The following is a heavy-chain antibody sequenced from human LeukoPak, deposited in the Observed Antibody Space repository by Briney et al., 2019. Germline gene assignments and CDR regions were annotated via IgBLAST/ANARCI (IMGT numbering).Heavy chain of an antibody. CDR1: GFTFSDHA. Sequence: GRSLRLSCTVSGFTFSDHAMTWVRQPPGKGLEWVGFVRSKAYGGTKDYPSSVKGSITISSEDSKSIAYLQINSVTTEDTAVYYCTRTSRGWLGKSYFDYWGQGTLVTVSS. CDR3: TRTSRGWLGKSYFDY. J-gene: IGHJ4*02. V-gene: IGHV3-49*04. D-gene: IGHD2-15*01. CDR2: VRSKAYGGTK.